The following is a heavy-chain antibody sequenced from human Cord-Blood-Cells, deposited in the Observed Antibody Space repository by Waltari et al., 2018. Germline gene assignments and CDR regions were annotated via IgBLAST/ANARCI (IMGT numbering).Heavy chain of an antibody. V-gene: IGHV1-24*01. CDR1: GYTLTELS. CDR3: ATSWGDYYYDYMDV. Sequence: QVQLVQSGAEVKKPGASVKVSCKVSGYTLTELSMQLVRQAPGKGLEWRGGFDPEDCETIYAQKSQDSVPMTEDTSTNTAYMELSSLRSEDTAVYYCATSWGDYYYDYMDVWGKGTTVTVS. D-gene: IGHD2-21*01. J-gene: IGHJ6*03. CDR2: FDPEDCET.